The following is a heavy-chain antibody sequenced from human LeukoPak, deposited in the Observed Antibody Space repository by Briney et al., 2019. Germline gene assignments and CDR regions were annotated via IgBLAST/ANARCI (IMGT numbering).Heavy chain of an antibody. CDR2: IKEDGSEK. V-gene: IGHV3-7*04. J-gene: IGHJ6*02. Sequence: PGGPVSLSCAASGFTFSSYWMSWGRQAPGKGLEWVANIKEDGSEKYYVDSVKGRFTISRDNAKNSLYLQMNSLRAEDTAVYYCARDGSGNRYSYYGIAVSSQGTTVTVSS. CDR1: GFTFSSYW. CDR3: ARDGSGNRYSYYGIAV. D-gene: IGHD2-15*01.